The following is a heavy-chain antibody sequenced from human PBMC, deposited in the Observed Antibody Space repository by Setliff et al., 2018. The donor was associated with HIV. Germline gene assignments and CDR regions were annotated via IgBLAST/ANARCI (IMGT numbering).Heavy chain of an antibody. J-gene: IGHJ6*03. CDR2: ISSSGSTI. CDR1: GFTFRNYW. V-gene: IGHV3-11*01. CDR3: ARDDYMDV. Sequence: GGSLRLSCVASGFTFRNYWMSRIRQAPGKGLEWVSYISSSGSTIYYADSVKGRFTISRDNSKNTLYLQMNSLRAEDTAVYYCARDDYMDVWGKGTTVTVSS.